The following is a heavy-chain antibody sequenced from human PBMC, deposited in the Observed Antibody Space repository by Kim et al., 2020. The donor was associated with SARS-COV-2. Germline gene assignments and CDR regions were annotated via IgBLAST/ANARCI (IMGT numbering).Heavy chain of an antibody. CDR1: GYSFTSYW. V-gene: IGHV5-51*01. J-gene: IGHJ6*02. Sequence: GESLKISCKGSGYSFTSYWIGWVRQMPGKGLEWMGIIYPGDSDTRYSPSFQGQVTMSADKSISTAYLQWSSLKASDTAMYYCARENKFGELFGYYGMDVWGQGTTVTVSS. D-gene: IGHD3-10*01. CDR2: IYPGDSDT. CDR3: ARENKFGELFGYYGMDV.